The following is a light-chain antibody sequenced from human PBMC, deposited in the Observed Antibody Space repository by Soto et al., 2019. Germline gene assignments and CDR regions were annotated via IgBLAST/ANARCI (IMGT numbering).Light chain of an antibody. CDR2: RNN. CDR1: SSNIGSNY. V-gene: IGLV1-47*01. J-gene: IGLJ2*01. Sequence: QAVVTQPPSASGTPGQRVTISCSGSSSNIGSNYVYWYQQLPGTAPKLLIYRNNQRPSGVPDRFSGSKSGTSASLAISGLRSEYEADYYCAAWDDSLSGPRVVFGGGTKLTVL. CDR3: AAWDDSLSGPRVV.